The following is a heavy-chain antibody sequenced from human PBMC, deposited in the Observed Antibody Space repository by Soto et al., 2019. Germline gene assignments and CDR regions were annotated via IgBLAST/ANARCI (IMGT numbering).Heavy chain of an antibody. D-gene: IGHD3-10*01. J-gene: IGHJ2*01. CDR2: INNGGSS. Sequence: PSETLSLTCAVYCGSFSGYYLSWIRQPPGKGLEWIGEINNGGSSNYNPSLKSRGSMSVGTSNNQFSLKLTSVTAADTAVYYCARGRGDGYNQNWYFDLWGRGTLVTVSS. V-gene: IGHV4-34*01. CDR3: ARGRGDGYNQNWYFDL. CDR1: CGSFSGYY.